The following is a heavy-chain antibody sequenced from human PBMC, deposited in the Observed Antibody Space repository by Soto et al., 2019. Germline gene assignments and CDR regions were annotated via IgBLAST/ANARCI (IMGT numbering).Heavy chain of an antibody. V-gene: IGHV3-21*01. D-gene: IGHD6-13*01. Sequence: EVQVVESGGGLVKPGGSLSLSCTAPGSPFSSYGMNWVRQAPGTGLEWVASIHNGGEYIYYADSVQGRFTISRDNAKNSLYLQMNSLRAEDTAVYFCARDESGGSSIRYWGEGTLVTVSS. CDR3: ARDESGGSSIRY. CDR1: GSPFSSYG. CDR2: IHNGGEYI. J-gene: IGHJ4*02.